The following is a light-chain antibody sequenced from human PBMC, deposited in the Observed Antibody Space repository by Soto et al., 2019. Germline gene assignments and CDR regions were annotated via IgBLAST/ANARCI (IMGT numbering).Light chain of an antibody. CDR2: DVS. Sequence: QSVLTQPASVSGSPGQSITISCTGTSSDVGGYNYVSWYQQHPGKAPKLRIYDVSNRPSGVSNRFSGSKSGNTASLTISGLQAEDEADYFCSSYTSSSTPFLFGTGTKLTVL. V-gene: IGLV2-14*01. CDR3: SSYTSSSTPFL. CDR1: SSDVGGYNY. J-gene: IGLJ1*01.